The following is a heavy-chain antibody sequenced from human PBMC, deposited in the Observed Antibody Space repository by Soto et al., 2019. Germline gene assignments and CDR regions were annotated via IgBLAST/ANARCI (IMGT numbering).Heavy chain of an antibody. CDR3: ARDRTQYYSGEFEY. V-gene: IGHV3-30*03. CDR2: VSFDGSFE. Sequence: QVQLVESGGGMVQPGTSLRLSCAASGVSFSDFGIHWVRQAPGKGLEWVSLVSFDGSFEYYADSVKGRFTISRDNSKNTLHVQMNSLRPEDTAVYYCARDRTQYYSGEFEYWGQGTLVTVSS. J-gene: IGHJ4*02. D-gene: IGHD3-10*01. CDR1: GVSFSDFG.